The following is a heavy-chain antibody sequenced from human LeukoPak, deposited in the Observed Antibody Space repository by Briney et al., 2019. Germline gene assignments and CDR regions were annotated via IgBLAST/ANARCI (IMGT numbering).Heavy chain of an antibody. D-gene: IGHD3-9*01. V-gene: IGHV3-15*01. Sequence: PGGSLRLSRAVSGFSFNNYWMSWVRQAPGKGLESVGRIKSKTDGGTTDYAAPVKGRFTISREDSKNTLYLQMNSLKTEDTAVYYCTTAWGWLLDWGQGTLVTVSS. CDR1: GFSFNNYW. CDR3: TTAWGWLLD. CDR2: IKSKTDGGTT. J-gene: IGHJ4*02.